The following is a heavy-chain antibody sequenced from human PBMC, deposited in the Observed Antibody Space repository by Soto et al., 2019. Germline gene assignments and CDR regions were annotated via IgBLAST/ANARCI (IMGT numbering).Heavy chain of an antibody. CDR1: GYTFTSYA. Sequence: ASVKVSCKASGYTFTSYAMHWVRQAPGQRLEWMGWINAGNGNTKYSQKFQGRVTITRDTSASTAYMELSSLRSEDTAVYYCARGTIFGVATSYYYYYMDVWGKGTTVTVSS. V-gene: IGHV1-3*01. CDR3: ARGTIFGVATSYYYYYMDV. CDR2: INAGNGNT. D-gene: IGHD3-3*01. J-gene: IGHJ6*03.